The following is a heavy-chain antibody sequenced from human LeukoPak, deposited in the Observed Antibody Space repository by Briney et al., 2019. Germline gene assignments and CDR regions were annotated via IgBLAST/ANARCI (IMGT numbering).Heavy chain of an antibody. CDR1: GFSFSSYW. D-gene: IGHD1-7*01. CDR2: IKQDGSDK. J-gene: IGHJ3*02. V-gene: IGHV3-7*01. Sequence: GGSLRLSCAASGFSFSSYWMSWVRQAPGKGLEWVANIKQDGSDKHYVDSVKGRFTISRDNAKNTLYLQMISLRAEDTAVYYCARDLIRYNWNSIDAFDIWGQGTMVTVSS. CDR3: ARDLIRYNWNSIDAFDI.